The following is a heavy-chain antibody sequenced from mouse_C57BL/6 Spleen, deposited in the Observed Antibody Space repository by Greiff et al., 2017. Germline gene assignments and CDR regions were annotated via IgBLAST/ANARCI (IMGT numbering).Heavy chain of an antibody. Sequence: EVKVEESGGGLVQPGGSMKLSCVASGFTFSNYWMNWVRQSPEKGLEWVAQIRLKSDNYATHYAESVKGRFTISRDDSKSSVYLQMNNLRAEDTGIYYCTANWDRGYWGQGTTLTVSS. D-gene: IGHD4-1*01. CDR1: GFTFSNYW. CDR3: TANWDRGY. J-gene: IGHJ2*01. V-gene: IGHV6-3*01. CDR2: IRLKSDNYAT.